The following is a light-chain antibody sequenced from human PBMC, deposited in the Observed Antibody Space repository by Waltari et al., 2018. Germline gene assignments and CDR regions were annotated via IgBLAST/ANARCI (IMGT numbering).Light chain of an antibody. CDR1: SSNIGINT. CDR2: SNN. Sequence: QSVLTQPPSASGTPGQRVTISCSGSSSNIGINTVNWYQQLPGTAPKLLIYSNNRRPSGVPGRFAGSKSGTSASLAISGLQSEDEADYYCTAWDDSLNVVLFGGGTKLTVL. CDR3: TAWDDSLNVVL. V-gene: IGLV1-44*01. J-gene: IGLJ2*01.